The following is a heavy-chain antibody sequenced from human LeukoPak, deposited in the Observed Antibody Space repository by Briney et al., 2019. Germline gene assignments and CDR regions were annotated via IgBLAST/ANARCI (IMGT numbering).Heavy chain of an antibody. D-gene: IGHD5-24*01. V-gene: IGHV4-39*01. CDR2: IYYSGST. J-gene: IGHJ4*02. CDR1: GLSISNSHY. Sequence: SETLSLTCAVSGLSISNSHYWGWIRQPPGKGLEWIGSIYYSGSTYYNPSLKSRVIISVDTSKNQFSLKLTFVTAADTAIYYCARTRTDGYNFGFDYWGQGNLVTVSS. CDR3: ARTRTDGYNFGFDY.